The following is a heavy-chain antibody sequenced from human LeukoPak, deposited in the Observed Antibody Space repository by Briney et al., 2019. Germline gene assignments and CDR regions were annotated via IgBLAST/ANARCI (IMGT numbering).Heavy chain of an antibody. Sequence: GGSLRLSCAAFGFTFSNYAMRWVRQAPGKGLEWVSGISGSGDSTYYADSVKGRFTISRDNAKNSLYLQMNSLRAEDTAVYYCAELGITMIGGVWGKGTTVTISS. CDR1: GFTFSNYA. D-gene: IGHD3-10*02. CDR2: ISGSGDST. J-gene: IGHJ6*04. CDR3: AELGITMIGGV. V-gene: IGHV3-23*01.